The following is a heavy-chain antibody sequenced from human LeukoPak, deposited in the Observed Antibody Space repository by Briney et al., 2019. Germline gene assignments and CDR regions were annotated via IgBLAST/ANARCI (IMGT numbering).Heavy chain of an antibody. V-gene: IGHV1-2*02. CDR2: INPNSGGT. D-gene: IGHD3-22*01. J-gene: IGHJ5*02. CDR1: GYTFTGYY. CDR3: ARDYHITMIVVVHHNWFDP. Sequence: ASVKVSCKASGYTFTGYYMHWVRQAPGHGLEWMGWINPNSGGTNYAQKFQGRVTMTRDTSISTAYMELSRLRSDDTAVYYCARDYHITMIVVVHHNWFDPWGQGTLVTVSS.